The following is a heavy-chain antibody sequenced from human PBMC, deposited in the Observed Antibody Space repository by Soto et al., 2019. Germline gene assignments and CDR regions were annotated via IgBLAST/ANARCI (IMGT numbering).Heavy chain of an antibody. CDR1: GGSISSSSYY. D-gene: IGHD6-13*01. CDR3: ARQGGAAAGPILDY. CDR2: IYYSGST. J-gene: IGHJ4*02. V-gene: IGHV4-39*01. Sequence: SETLSLTCTVSGGSISSSSYYWGWIRQPPGKGLEWIGSIYYSGSTYYNPSLKSRVTISVDTSKNQFSLKLSSVTAADTAVYYCARQGGAAAGPILDYWGQGTLVTVSS.